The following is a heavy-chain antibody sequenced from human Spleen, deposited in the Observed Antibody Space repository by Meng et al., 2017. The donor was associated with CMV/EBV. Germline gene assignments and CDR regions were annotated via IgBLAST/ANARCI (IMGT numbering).Heavy chain of an antibody. CDR3: ARDNADYCSSTSCPHGAAFDS. V-gene: IGHV1-18*01. Sequence: ASVKVSCKASGYTFTSYGISRVRQAPGQGLEWMGWISAYNGNTNYAQKLQGRVTMTTDTSTSTAYMELRSLRSDDKAVYYCARDNADYCSSTSCPHGAAFDSWGQGTMVTVSS. CDR1: GYTFTSYG. CDR2: ISAYNGNT. D-gene: IGHD2-2*01. J-gene: IGHJ3*02.